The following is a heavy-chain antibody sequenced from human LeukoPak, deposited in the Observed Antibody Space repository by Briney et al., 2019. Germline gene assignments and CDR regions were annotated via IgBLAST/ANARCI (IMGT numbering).Heavy chain of an antibody. CDR1: GYTFTAYY. D-gene: IGHD7-27*01. CDR3: AIQPWGSGNNWYFDL. J-gene: IGHJ2*01. Sequence: ASVKVSCKASGYTFTAYYIHWVRQAPGQGLEWMGGISPNSGGTDYAQKFRGRVTMTRDTSISTAYMELSSLRSDDTAVYYCAIQPWGSGNNWYFDLWGRGTLVTVSS. CDR2: ISPNSGGT. V-gene: IGHV1-2*02.